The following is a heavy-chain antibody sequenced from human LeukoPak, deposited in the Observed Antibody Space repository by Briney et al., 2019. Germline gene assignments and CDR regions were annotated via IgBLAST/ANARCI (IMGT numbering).Heavy chain of an antibody. CDR2: IFYSGST. D-gene: IGHD4-17*01. J-gene: IGHJ4*02. Sequence: SETLSLACTVSGGSISSYYWSWFRQPPGKGLEWIGYIFYSGSTNYNPSLKSRVTISVDTSKNQFSLRLNSVTAADTAMYYCAGNDYGDYKSSFDYWGQGTLVTVSS. CDR3: AGNDYGDYKSSFDY. CDR1: GGSISSYY. V-gene: IGHV4-59*01.